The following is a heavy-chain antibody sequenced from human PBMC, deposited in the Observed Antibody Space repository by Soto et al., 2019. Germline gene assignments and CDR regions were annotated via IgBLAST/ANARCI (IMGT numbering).Heavy chain of an antibody. D-gene: IGHD3-22*01. J-gene: IGHJ4*02. CDR1: GGSISSYY. CDR2: IYYSGST. CDR3: ARDKTYYYDSSGYYYSYYLDY. V-gene: IGHV4-59*12. Sequence: PSETLSLTCTVSGGSISSYYWSWIRQPPGKGLEWIGYIYYSGSTYYNPSLKSRVTISVDTSKNQFSLKLSSVTAADTAVYYCARDKTYYYDSSGYYYSYYLDYWGQGTLVTVSS.